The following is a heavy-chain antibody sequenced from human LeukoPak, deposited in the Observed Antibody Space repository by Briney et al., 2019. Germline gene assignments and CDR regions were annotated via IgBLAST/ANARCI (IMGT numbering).Heavy chain of an antibody. CDR1: GFTFSSYG. V-gene: IGHV3-30*02. D-gene: IGHD3-3*01. CDR2: IRYDGSNK. Sequence: GGSLRLSCAASGFTFSSYGMHWVRQAPGKGLEWVAFIRYDGSNKYYADSVKGRFTISRDNSKNTLYLQMNSLRAEATAVYYCATYEGPTVLRFLEWPFDYWGQGTLVTVSS. J-gene: IGHJ4*02. CDR3: ATYEGPTVLRFLEWPFDY.